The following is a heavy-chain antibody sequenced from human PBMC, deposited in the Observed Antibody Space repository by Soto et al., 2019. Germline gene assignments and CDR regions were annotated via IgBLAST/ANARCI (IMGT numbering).Heavy chain of an antibody. Sequence: VSGGNSGNIDGWRLIRQHPGKGLEWIGEIYHSGSTNYNPSLKSRVTISVDKSKNQFSLKLSSVTAADTAVYYCARAAMGGSSWPFDYWGQGTLVTVSS. J-gene: IGHJ4*02. CDR1: GGNSGNIDG. CDR3: ARAAMGGSSWPFDY. CDR2: IYHSGST. V-gene: IGHV4-4*02. D-gene: IGHD6-13*01.